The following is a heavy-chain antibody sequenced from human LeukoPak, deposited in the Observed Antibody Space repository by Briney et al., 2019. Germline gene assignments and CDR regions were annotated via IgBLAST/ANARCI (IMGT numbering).Heavy chain of an antibody. Sequence: ASVKVSCKASGYTFTSYDINWVRQATGQGLEWMGWMNPNSGNTGYAQKFQGRVTMTRNTSISTAYMELSSLRSEDTAVYYSSRGLSMILTLPLGYWGQGTLVTVSS. CDR3: SRGLSMILTLPLGY. CDR2: MNPNSGNT. D-gene: IGHD5/OR15-5a*01. CDR1: GYTFTSYD. J-gene: IGHJ4*02. V-gene: IGHV1-8*01.